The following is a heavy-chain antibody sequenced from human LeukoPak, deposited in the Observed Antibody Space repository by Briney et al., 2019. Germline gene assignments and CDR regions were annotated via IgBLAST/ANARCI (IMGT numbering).Heavy chain of an antibody. V-gene: IGHV4-4*07. J-gene: IGHJ4*02. D-gene: IGHD2-15*01. CDR2: IYPSGST. CDR1: GGSISSYY. Sequence: SETLSLTCSVSGGSISSYYWSWIRQPAGKGLEWIGRIYPSGSTNYNPSLKSRVTMSVDTSKNQFSLKLNSVTAADTAVYYCARTSPRAATFDSWGQGTLVTVSS. CDR3: ARTSPRAATFDS.